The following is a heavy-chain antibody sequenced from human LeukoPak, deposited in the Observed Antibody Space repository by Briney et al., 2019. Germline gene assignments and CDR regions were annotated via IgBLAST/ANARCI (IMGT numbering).Heavy chain of an antibody. D-gene: IGHD2-8*01. Sequence: SETLSLTCAVYGGSFSGYYWSWIRQPPGKGLEWIGEINHSGSTNYNPSLKSRVTISVDTSKNQFSLKLSSVTAADTAVYYCARGGSIVLMVYAVQNYYYYGMDVWGQGTTVTVSS. J-gene: IGHJ6*02. CDR1: GGSFSGYY. V-gene: IGHV4-34*01. CDR2: INHSGST. CDR3: ARGGSIVLMVYAVQNYYYYGMDV.